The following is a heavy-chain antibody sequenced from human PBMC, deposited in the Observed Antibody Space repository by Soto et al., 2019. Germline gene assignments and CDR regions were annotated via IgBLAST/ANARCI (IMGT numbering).Heavy chain of an antibody. CDR3: AKWGYYGSGSYYAYYYGMDV. Sequence: GGSLRLSCAASVFTFSSYAMSWVRQAPGKGLEWVSAISGSGGSTYYADSVKGRFTISRDNSKNTLYLQMNSLRAEDTAVYYCAKWGYYGSGSYYAYYYGMDVWGQGTTVTVSS. V-gene: IGHV3-23*01. J-gene: IGHJ6*02. CDR1: VFTFSSYA. CDR2: ISGSGGST. D-gene: IGHD3-10*01.